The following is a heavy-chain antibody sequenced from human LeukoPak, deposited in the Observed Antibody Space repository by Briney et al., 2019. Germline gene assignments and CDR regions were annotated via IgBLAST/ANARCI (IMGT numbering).Heavy chain of an antibody. CDR2: INHSGGT. CDR3: ARGIGAFGY. J-gene: IGHJ4*02. V-gene: IGHV4-34*01. CDR1: GGSFSGYY. Sequence: SETLSLTCAVYGGSFSGYYWSWVRQPPGKGLDWIGEINHSGGTNYNPSLKSRVTISVDKSKNQFSLKLSSVTAADTAVYYCARGIGAFGYWGQGTLVTVSS.